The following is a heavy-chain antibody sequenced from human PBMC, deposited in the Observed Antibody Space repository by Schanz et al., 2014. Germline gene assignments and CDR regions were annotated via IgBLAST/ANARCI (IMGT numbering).Heavy chain of an antibody. Sequence: QVQLQESGPGLVKPSETLSLTCAVSGASVSRFYWSWIRQPAGKGLEWIGHVYATGRTKYNPSLKSRVTMSVDPSQKQISLKLTSVTAADTAVYYCARTLVNGSRKWFVPWGPGTQVTVSS. J-gene: IGHJ5*02. CDR1: GASVSRFY. CDR3: ARTLVNGSRKWFVP. CDR2: VYATGRT. V-gene: IGHV4-4*07. D-gene: IGHD3-10*01.